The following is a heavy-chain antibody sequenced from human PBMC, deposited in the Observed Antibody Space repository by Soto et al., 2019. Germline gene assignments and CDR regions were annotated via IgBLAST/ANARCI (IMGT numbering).Heavy chain of an antibody. V-gene: IGHV1-18*01. D-gene: IGHD6-19*01. Sequence: QVQLVQSGAEVKKPGASVKVSCKASGYTFTSYGISWVRQAPGQGLEWMGWISAYNGNTNYAQKLQGRVTMTTDTSTTTAYMALSSLRPDATAVYYCASESAVAALDPWGQGPLVTVSS. CDR3: ASESAVAALDP. CDR2: ISAYNGNT. J-gene: IGHJ5*02. CDR1: GYTFTSYG.